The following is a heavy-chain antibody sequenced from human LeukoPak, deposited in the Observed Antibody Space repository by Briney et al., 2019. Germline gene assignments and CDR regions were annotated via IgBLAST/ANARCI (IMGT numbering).Heavy chain of an antibody. Sequence: PSETLSLTCTVSGASISNYYWSWIRQPAGKGLEWIGRISTSGSTNYNPSLKSRVTMSVDTSKNQFSLTLSSVTAADTAVYYCARVARCTSCFDVDYWGQGTLVTVSS. V-gene: IGHV4-4*07. CDR3: ARVARCTSCFDVDY. CDR1: GASISNYY. CDR2: ISTSGST. J-gene: IGHJ4*02. D-gene: IGHD2-2*01.